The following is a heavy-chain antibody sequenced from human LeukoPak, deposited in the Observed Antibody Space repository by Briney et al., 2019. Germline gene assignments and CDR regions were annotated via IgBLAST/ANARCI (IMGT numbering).Heavy chain of an antibody. Sequence: SETLSLTCTVSGGSISSYYWSWIRQPPGKGLEWIGYIYYSGSTNYNPSLKSRVTISVDTSKNQFSLKLSSVTAADTAVYYCARTDDTDAFDIWGQGTTVTVSS. CDR2: IYYSGST. CDR3: ARTDDTDAFDI. CDR1: GGSISSYY. J-gene: IGHJ3*02. V-gene: IGHV4-59*01. D-gene: IGHD5-24*01.